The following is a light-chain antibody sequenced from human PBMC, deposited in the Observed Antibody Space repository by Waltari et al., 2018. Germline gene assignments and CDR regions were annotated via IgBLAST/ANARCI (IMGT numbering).Light chain of an antibody. Sequence: QSGLTQPHSVSAAPGQKVTTACSGGSTNIGNTYVSWYQQLPGTAPKLLIYENNKRPSGIPDRFSGSKSGTSATLGITGLQTGDEADYYCGTWDSSLSSWVFGGGTKLTVL. CDR1: STNIGNTY. V-gene: IGLV1-51*02. J-gene: IGLJ3*02. CDR3: GTWDSSLSSWV. CDR2: ENN.